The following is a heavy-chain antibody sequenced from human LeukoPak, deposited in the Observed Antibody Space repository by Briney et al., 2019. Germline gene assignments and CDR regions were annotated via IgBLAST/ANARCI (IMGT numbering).Heavy chain of an antibody. D-gene: IGHD5-12*01. Sequence: GGSLRLSCAASGLTFRTYAMSWVRQAPGKGLEWVSSISDSGGYTFYADSVKGRFTISRDNSKNTLYLQMNSLRAEDTAVYYCAKENTGGYDLGAFDYWGQGTLVTVSS. CDR2: ISDSGGYT. CDR3: AKENTGGYDLGAFDY. CDR1: GLTFRTYA. J-gene: IGHJ4*02. V-gene: IGHV3-23*01.